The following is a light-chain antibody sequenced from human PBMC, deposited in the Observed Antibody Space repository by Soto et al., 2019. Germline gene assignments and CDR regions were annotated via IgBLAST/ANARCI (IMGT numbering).Light chain of an antibody. CDR3: QQYGSSPWT. J-gene: IGKJ1*01. CDR1: QSVSSSY. CDR2: GAS. Sequence: EIVLTQSPGTLSLSPGERATLSCRASQSVSSSYLAWYQQKPGQAPRPLIYGASSRAIGIPDRFSGSGSGTDFTLTISRLEPEDFAVYYCQQYGSSPWTFGQWTKV. V-gene: IGKV3-20*01.